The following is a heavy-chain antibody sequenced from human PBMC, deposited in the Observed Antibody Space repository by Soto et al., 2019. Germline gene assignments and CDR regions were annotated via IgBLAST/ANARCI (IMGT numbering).Heavy chain of an antibody. D-gene: IGHD4-17*01. V-gene: IGHV1-2*04. CDR2: INPNSGGT. Sequence: GASVKVSCKASGYTFTGYYMHWVRQAPGQGLEWMGWINPNSGGTNYAQKFQGWVTMTRDTSISTAYMELSRLRSDDTAVCYCARATQITVTTFDYWGQGTLVTVSS. CDR3: ARATQITVTTFDY. J-gene: IGHJ4*02. CDR1: GYTFTGYY.